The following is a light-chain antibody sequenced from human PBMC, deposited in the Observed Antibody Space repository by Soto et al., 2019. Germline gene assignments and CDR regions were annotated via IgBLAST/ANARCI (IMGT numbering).Light chain of an antibody. J-gene: IGKJ2*01. Sequence: DIQMTQSPSSLSASVGDRVSITCRASQTISSHLNWYLQKPGKAPELLIYASSILQSGVPSRFSGSGSGTDFTLTISSLQPEDFDTHSCLQTYSLPYTFGQGTKLEIK. CDR1: QTISSH. CDR3: LQTYSLPYT. V-gene: IGKV1-39*01. CDR2: ASS.